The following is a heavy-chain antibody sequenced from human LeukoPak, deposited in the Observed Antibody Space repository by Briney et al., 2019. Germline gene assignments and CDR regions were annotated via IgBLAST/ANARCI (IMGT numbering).Heavy chain of an antibody. CDR1: AASISTYY. CDR2: IHTSGST. V-gene: IGHV4-4*07. CDR3: ARHEVRLRSYRPYFDY. Sequence: SETLSLTCTVSAASISTYYWSWIRQPAGKGLEWIGHIHTSGSTNYNPSLKSRVTMSVGTSKNQFSLKLNSVTAADTAVYYCARHEVRLRSYRPYFDYWGQGTLVTVSS. J-gene: IGHJ4*02. D-gene: IGHD1-26*01.